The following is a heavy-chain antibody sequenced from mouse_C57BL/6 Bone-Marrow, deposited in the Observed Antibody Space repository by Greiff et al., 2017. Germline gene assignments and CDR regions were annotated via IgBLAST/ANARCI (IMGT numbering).Heavy chain of an antibody. CDR3: TRRVLRD. V-gene: IGHV1-15*01. CDR2: IDPETGGT. CDR1: GYTFTDYE. Sequence: VQRVESGAELVRPGASVTLSCKASGYTFTDYEMHWVKQTPVHGLEWIGAIDPETGGTAYNQKFKGKAILTADKSSSTAYMELRSLTSEDSAVYYCTRRVLRDWGQGTTLTVSS. D-gene: IGHD1-1*01. J-gene: IGHJ2*01.